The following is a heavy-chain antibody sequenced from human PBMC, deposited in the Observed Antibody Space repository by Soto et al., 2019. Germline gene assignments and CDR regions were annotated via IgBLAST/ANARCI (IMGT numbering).Heavy chain of an antibody. CDR2: IYYSGST. CDR1: GGSISSYD. CDR3: ARANDLDAFDI. V-gene: IGHV4-59*01. J-gene: IGHJ3*02. Sequence: AETLSLTCTVSGGSISSYDWSWIRQPPGKGLEWIGYIYYSGSTNYNPSIKSRVTISVDTSKNQFSLKLSSVTAADTAVYYCARANDLDAFDIWGQGTMVTVSS.